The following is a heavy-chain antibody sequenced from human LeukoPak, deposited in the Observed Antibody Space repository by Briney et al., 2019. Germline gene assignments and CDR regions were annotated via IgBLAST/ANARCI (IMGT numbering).Heavy chain of an antibody. CDR3: ARAPLKYDISTGHPSGYYYYGLDV. J-gene: IGHJ6*04. D-gene: IGHD3-9*01. V-gene: IGHV1-18*04. CDR1: GYTFTNYG. Sequence: ASVKVSCKASGYTFTNYGFNWVRQAPGQGLGWMGWINSYSGNTYYAQKLQGRVTMTTKTSTTTVYMELRGLESDDTAVYYCARAPLKYDISTGHPSGYYYYGLDVWGKGTTVTVSS. CDR2: INSYSGNT.